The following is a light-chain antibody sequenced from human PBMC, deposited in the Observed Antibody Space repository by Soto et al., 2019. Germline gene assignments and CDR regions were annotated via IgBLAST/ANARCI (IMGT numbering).Light chain of an antibody. CDR3: QQYYSTPPYT. Sequence: DIVMTQSPDSLAVSLGERATINCKSSQSVLYSSNNKNYLAWYQQKPGQPPKLLIYWASTRESGVADRFSGSGSETDFTLTISSLQAEDVAVYYCQQYYSTPPYTFGQGTKLEIK. CDR1: QSVLYSSNNKNY. V-gene: IGKV4-1*01. CDR2: WAS. J-gene: IGKJ2*01.